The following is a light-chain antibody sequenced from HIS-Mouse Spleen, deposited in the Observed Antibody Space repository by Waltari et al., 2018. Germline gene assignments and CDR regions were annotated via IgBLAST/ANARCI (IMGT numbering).Light chain of an antibody. J-gene: IGLJ1*01. V-gene: IGLV3-21*02. Sequence: SYVLTQTPSVSVAPGQTARITCGGNNIGSKSVHWYQQKPGQAPVLVGYDDSARPSGIPERFSGSNSANTATLTISRVEAGDEADYYCQVWDSSSDHYVFGTGTKVTVL. CDR2: DDS. CDR3: QVWDSSSDHYV. CDR1: NIGSKS.